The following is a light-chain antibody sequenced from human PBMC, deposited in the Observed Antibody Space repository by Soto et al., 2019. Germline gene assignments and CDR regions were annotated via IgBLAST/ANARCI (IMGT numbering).Light chain of an antibody. V-gene: IGKV3-20*01. CDR1: QSVSFNY. Sequence: EVVLTQSPGTLSLSPGQRATLSCRASQSVSFNYLAWYQQKPGQAPRLLIYAASRRATGIPDRFSGSASGTEFTLTINRVEPEDSAVYYCQQHGSSPLTFGGGARVEI. CDR2: AAS. CDR3: QQHGSSPLT. J-gene: IGKJ4*01.